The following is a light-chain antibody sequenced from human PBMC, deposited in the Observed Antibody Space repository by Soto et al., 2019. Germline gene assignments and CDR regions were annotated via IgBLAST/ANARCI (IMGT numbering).Light chain of an antibody. J-gene: IGLJ3*02. CDR3: AAWDDSVNGWV. Sequence: QSVLTQPPSVSEAPGRRVTISCSGSSFNIANKAVNWYQQLPGKAPQLLIYYDDMLSSGVSDRFSGSKSGTSASLAISGLQSEDEADYYCAAWDDSVNGWVVGVGTKLTVL. CDR1: SFNIANKA. V-gene: IGLV1-36*01. CDR2: YDD.